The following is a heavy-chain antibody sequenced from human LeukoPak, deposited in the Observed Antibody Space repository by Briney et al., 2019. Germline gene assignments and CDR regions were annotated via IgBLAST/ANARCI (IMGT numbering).Heavy chain of an antibody. CDR3: VRDNYGVDY. Sequence: GGSLRLSCAASGFSFRTYWMQWVRQAPGKGLMWVSHINGDGSDTTYADSVKGRFPISRDNAKNTLYLQMNSLRAEDTAVYYCVRDNYGVDYWGQGTLVTVSS. CDR1: GFSFRTYW. J-gene: IGHJ4*02. CDR2: INGDGSDT. V-gene: IGHV3-74*01. D-gene: IGHD4-11*01.